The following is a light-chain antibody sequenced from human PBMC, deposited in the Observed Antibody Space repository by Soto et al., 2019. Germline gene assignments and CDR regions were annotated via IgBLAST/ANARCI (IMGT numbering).Light chain of an antibody. CDR3: LSYTSSTAYV. Sequence: QSVLTQPASVSGSPGQSITISCTGTSSDVGGYKYVSWYQLHPGKAPKLMIYEVSNRPSGISNRFSASKSGNTASLTISGLQAEDEADYYCLSYTSSTAYVFGTGTKVTV. J-gene: IGLJ1*01. CDR2: EVS. CDR1: SSDVGGYKY. V-gene: IGLV2-14*01.